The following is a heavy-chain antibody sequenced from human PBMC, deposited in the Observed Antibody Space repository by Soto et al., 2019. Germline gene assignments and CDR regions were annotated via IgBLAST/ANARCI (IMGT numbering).Heavy chain of an antibody. V-gene: IGHV4-61*02. D-gene: IGHD3-10*01. Sequence: SETLSLTCTVSGGSISSGGYYWSWIRQPSGKGLEWIGRIYTSGSTNYNPSLKSRVTMSVDTSKNQFSLKLSSVTAADTAVYYCARDLKFGQAHYWGQGTQVTVSS. CDR2: IYTSGST. CDR1: GGSISSGGYY. J-gene: IGHJ4*02. CDR3: ARDLKFGQAHY.